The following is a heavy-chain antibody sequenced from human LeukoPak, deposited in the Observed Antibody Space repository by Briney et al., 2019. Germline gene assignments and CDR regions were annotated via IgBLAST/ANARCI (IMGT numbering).Heavy chain of an antibody. CDR2: ISTSSRYI. CDR3: ARADCSGSTCYLRHSWFDP. V-gene: IGHV3-21*06. CDR1: GFIFSTYS. J-gene: IGHJ5*02. D-gene: IGHD2-2*01. Sequence: GGSLRLSCGASGFIFSTYSMNWVRQAPGKGLEWVSSISTSSRYIYYRDSVKGRFTISRDDAKNSLYLQMNSLTVEDTAVYYCARADCSGSTCYLRHSWFDPWGQGTLVTVSS.